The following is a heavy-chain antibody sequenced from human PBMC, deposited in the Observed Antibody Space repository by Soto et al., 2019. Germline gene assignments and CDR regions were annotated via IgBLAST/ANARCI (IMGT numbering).Heavy chain of an antibody. CDR1: GGSISSGGYY. CDR3: ARADGDNWFDP. D-gene: IGHD3-3*01. Sequence: SETLCLTCTVSGGSISSGGYYWTWIRQHPGKGLEWIGYIYYSGTTYYNPSLKSRVTISVDKSKNQFSLKLSSVTAADTAVYYCARADGDNWFDPWGQGTLVTVSS. CDR2: IYYSGTT. J-gene: IGHJ5*02. V-gene: IGHV4-31*03.